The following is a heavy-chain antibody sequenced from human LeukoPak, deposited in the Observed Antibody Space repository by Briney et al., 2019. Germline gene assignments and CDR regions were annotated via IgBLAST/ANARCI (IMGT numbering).Heavy chain of an antibody. D-gene: IGHD3-10*01. V-gene: IGHV3-74*01. CDR3: ARDPDLPVLRAFDF. Sequence: GGSLRLSCTASGFSFSGHWMHWARQLPGKGLVWVSRISPTGSTTSYADSVKGRFTVSRDNAKNTLYLQMNSLRADDTAVYYCARDPDLPVLRAFDFWGQGTLVTVSS. CDR1: GFSFSGHW. J-gene: IGHJ4*02. CDR2: ISPTGSTT.